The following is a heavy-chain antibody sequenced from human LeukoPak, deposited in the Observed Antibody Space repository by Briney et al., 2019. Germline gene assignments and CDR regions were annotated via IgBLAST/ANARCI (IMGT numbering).Heavy chain of an antibody. CDR2: IRYDGSNK. Sequence: GGSLRLTCGASGFTFSSHGMNWVRQAPAKVLEGVASIRYDGSNKYYADSVKGRFTISRDNSKNTLYLQMNSLRAEDTAVYYCAKGTVVISDYWGQGTLVTVSS. CDR3: AKGTVVISDY. V-gene: IGHV3-30*02. D-gene: IGHD3-22*01. CDR1: GFTFSSHG. J-gene: IGHJ4*02.